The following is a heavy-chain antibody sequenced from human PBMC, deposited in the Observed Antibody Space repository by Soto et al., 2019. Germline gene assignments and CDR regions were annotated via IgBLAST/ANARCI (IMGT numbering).Heavy chain of an antibody. CDR3: AGQYSFGSYGMDV. J-gene: IGHJ6*02. D-gene: IGHD5-18*01. CDR1: GGSISSYY. V-gene: IGHV4-59*08. Sequence: QVQLQESGPGRVKPSETLSLTCTVSGGSISSYYWSWIRQPPVKGLEWIGYIYYSGSTNYNPSLKSRVTISVDTSKNQFSLKLSSVTAADTAVYYCAGQYSFGSYGMDVWGQGTTVTVSS. CDR2: IYYSGST.